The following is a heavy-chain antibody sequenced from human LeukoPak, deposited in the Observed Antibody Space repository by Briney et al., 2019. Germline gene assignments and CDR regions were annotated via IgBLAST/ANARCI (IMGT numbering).Heavy chain of an antibody. V-gene: IGHV4-61*01. J-gene: IGHJ6*02. D-gene: IGHD2-2*03. CDR2: IYYSGTT. Sequence: SETLSLTCTVSGGSVSSGSYYWSWIRQPPGKGLEWIGYIYYSGTTKYNPSLKSRITVSVDTSKNQFSLKLSSMTAADTAVYYCARVDKRDYYDMDVWGQGTTVTVSS. CDR3: ARVDKRDYYDMDV. CDR1: GGSVSSGSYY.